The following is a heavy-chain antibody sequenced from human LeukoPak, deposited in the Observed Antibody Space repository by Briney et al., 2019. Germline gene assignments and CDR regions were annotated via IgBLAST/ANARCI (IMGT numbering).Heavy chain of an antibody. V-gene: IGHV3-21*01. CDR2: ISSSSSYI. Sequence: TGGSLRLSCAASGFTFSSYSMNWVRQAPGKGLEWVSSISSSSSYIYYADSVKGRFTISRDNAKNSLYLQMNSLRAEDTAVYYCARAESSSGSFDYWGQGTLVTVSS. D-gene: IGHD6-13*01. CDR1: GFTFSSYS. J-gene: IGHJ4*02. CDR3: ARAESSSGSFDY.